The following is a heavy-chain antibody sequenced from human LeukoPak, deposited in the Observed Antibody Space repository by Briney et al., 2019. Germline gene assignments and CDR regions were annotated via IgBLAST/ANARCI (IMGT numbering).Heavy chain of an antibody. J-gene: IGHJ1*01. D-gene: IGHD5/OR15-5a*01. V-gene: IGHV3-30-3*01. Sequence: PGGSLRLSCATSGFTFSNYAIHWVRQAPGKGLEWVADISFDGDNEYYAVSVRGRFMIARDNSKNTVYLQMNSLTIEDTAVYYCAREPSGNFGQLVSSAEYFQHWGQGTRVTVSS. CDR2: ISFDGDNE. CDR3: AREPSGNFGQLVSSAEYFQH. CDR1: GFTFSNYA.